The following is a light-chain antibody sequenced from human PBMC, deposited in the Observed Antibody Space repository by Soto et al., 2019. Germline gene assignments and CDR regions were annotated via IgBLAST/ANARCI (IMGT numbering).Light chain of an antibody. CDR1: QSISSY. J-gene: IGKJ2*01. Sequence: DIQMTQSPSSLSASVGDRVTITCRASQSISSYLNWYQQKPGKAPKLLIYAASSLQSGVPSTFSGSGSGTDFTLTISSLQPDDSGTYYCQQSYGTPPVTVGQGTKLEIK. V-gene: IGKV1-39*01. CDR3: QQSYGTPPVT. CDR2: AAS.